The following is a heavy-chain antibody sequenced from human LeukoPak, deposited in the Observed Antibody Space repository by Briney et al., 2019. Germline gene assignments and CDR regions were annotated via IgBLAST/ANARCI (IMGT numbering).Heavy chain of an antibody. CDR3: ATRPVYSGSYFWFDP. Sequence: ASVKVSCKASGYTFTSYYMHWVRQAPGQGLEWMGIINPSGGSTSYAQKFQGRVTMTEDTSTDTAYMELSSLRSEDTAVYYCATRPVYSGSYFWFDPWGQGTLVTVSS. V-gene: IGHV1-46*01. J-gene: IGHJ5*02. D-gene: IGHD1-26*01. CDR2: INPSGGST. CDR1: GYTFTSYY.